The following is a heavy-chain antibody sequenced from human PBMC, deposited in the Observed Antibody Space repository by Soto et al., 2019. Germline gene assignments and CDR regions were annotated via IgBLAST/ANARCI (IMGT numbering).Heavy chain of an antibody. Sequence: QVQLQESGPGLVKPSQTLSLSCSVSGVSVTTSGHYWNWVRQHPGKGLEWIGYIDSSGTTYYNPSLKSRLVMSVESSTNQISLSLSSLTVADTALYFCALGMFMDVWGRGTTVTVSS. CDR3: ALGMFMDV. V-gene: IGHV4-31*03. CDR1: GVSVTTSGHY. CDR2: IDSSGTT. D-gene: IGHD3-16*01. J-gene: IGHJ6*03.